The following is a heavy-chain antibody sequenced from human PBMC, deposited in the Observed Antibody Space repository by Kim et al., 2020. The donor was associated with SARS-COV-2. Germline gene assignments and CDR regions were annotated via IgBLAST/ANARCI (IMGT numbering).Heavy chain of an antibody. V-gene: IGHV3-74*01. J-gene: IGHJ6*02. D-gene: IGHD2-2*01. CDR1: GFSVSNYW. CDR3: ARGVFSSGFDV. CDR2: ISSDGRYT. Sequence: GGSLRLSCAASGFSVSNYWINWVRHAPGKGLVWVSRISSDGRYTHYADSVKGRFTLSRDNAENTLFLQMNNLRAEDTAVYYCARGVFSSGFDVWGQGTTVTVSS.